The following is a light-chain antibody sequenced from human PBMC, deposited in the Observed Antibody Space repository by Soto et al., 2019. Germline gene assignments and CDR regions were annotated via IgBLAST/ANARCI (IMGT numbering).Light chain of an antibody. CDR3: QQYSIWRT. CDR1: ESVSTN. CDR2: GAS. J-gene: IGKJ1*01. V-gene: IGKV3-15*01. Sequence: ETDTTQSPAIQSRALRERVILSFRASESVSTNLAWYQQKAGQAPRLLIYGASTRATGIPARFSGSGSGTEFTLTISSLQSEDFAVYYCQQYSIWRTFGQGTKVDIK.